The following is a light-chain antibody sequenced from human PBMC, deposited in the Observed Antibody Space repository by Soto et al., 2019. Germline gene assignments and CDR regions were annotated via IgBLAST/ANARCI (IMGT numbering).Light chain of an antibody. V-gene: IGKV1-39*01. CDR2: AAS. J-gene: IGKJ1*01. Sequence: DIPMTQSPSSLSASVGDRVTITCRASQSISNYLSWYQQKPGKAPKLLIYAASTLESGVPARFSGSGSGTDFTLTISSLQPEDFATYYCQQTYSPLCTFGQGTKVEIK. CDR1: QSISNY. CDR3: QQTYSPLCT.